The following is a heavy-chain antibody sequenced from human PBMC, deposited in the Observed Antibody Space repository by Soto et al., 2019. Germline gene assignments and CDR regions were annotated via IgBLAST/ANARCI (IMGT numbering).Heavy chain of an antibody. Sequence: GSLRLSCAASGFTFSTYWMSWVRQAPGKGLEWVANIKPDGSEKYYVDSVKGRFTISRDNAKNSLYLQMNSLRGEDTAVYYCVRGGGNFDYWGQGTLVTVSS. V-gene: IGHV3-7*01. CDR1: GFTFSTYW. CDR2: IKPDGSEK. D-gene: IGHD1-1*01. CDR3: VRGGGNFDY. J-gene: IGHJ4*02.